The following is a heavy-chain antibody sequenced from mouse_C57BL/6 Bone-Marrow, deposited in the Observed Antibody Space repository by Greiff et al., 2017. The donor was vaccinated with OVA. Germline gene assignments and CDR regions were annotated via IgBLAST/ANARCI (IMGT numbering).Heavy chain of an antibody. CDR1: GYTFTSYG. CDR2: IYPRSGNT. J-gene: IGHJ4*01. Sequence: QVQLQQSGAELARPGASVKLSCKASGYTFTSYGISWVKQRTGQGLEWIGEIYPRSGNTYYNEKFKGKATLTADKSSSTAYMELRSLTSEDSAVYFCAKGGYYYGYYAMDYWGQGTSVTVSS. D-gene: IGHD1-1*01. V-gene: IGHV1-81*01. CDR3: AKGGYYYGYYAMDY.